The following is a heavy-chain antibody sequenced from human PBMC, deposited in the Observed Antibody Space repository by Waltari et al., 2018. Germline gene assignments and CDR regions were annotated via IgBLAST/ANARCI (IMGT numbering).Heavy chain of an antibody. J-gene: IGHJ3*02. CDR3: ARGKGGPRGLPNAFDI. CDR2: INPNGGGT. V-gene: IGHV1-2*06. Sequence: QVQLVQSGAEVKKPGASVKVSCKASGYTFTGYYMHWVRQAPGQGLEWMGRINPNGGGTNYAQKFQGRVTMTRDTSISTAYMELSRLRSDDTAVYYCARGKGGPRGLPNAFDIWGQGTMVTVSS. D-gene: IGHD2-15*01. CDR1: GYTFTGYY.